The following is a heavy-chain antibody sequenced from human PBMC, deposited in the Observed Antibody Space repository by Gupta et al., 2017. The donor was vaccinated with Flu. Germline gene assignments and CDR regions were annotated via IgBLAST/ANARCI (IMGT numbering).Heavy chain of an antibody. CDR3: ARALHYYYMDV. V-gene: IGHV3-53*01. CDR1: GFTVSSNY. J-gene: IGHJ6*03. D-gene: IGHD1-26*01. CDR2: TSIGGNT. Sequence: GFTVSSNYMTWVRQAPGKGLEWISVTSIGGNTYYADSMTGRFTVSRDNSKNTVYLQMNSLRAEDTAVYYCARALHYYYMDVWGKGTTVTVSS.